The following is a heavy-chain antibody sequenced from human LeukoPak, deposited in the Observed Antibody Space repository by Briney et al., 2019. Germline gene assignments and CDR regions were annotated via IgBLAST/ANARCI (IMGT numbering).Heavy chain of an antibody. D-gene: IGHD5-12*01. Sequence: GGSLRLSCAASGFTFSSYEMNWVRQAPGKGLEWVSYISSSASTIYYADSVKGRFTISRDNAKNSLYLQMNSLRAEDTAVYYCASGLGNFDYWGQGTLVTVSS. V-gene: IGHV3-48*03. J-gene: IGHJ4*02. CDR3: ASGLGNFDY. CDR1: GFTFSSYE. CDR2: ISSSASTI.